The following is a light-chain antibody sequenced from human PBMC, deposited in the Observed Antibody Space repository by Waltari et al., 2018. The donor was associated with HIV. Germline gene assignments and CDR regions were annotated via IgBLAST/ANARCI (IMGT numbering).Light chain of an antibody. CDR1: RGISSY. Sequence: DIQLTQSPSFLSASVGDRVTITCRASRGISSYLAWHQHKPGEAPRLLIYAASTLQSGVPSRVSGSASGTEFTLTISSLQPEDFATYYCQYLDSYPLFGGGTKVEVK. CDR3: QYLDSYPL. CDR2: AAS. V-gene: IGKV1-9*01. J-gene: IGKJ4*01.